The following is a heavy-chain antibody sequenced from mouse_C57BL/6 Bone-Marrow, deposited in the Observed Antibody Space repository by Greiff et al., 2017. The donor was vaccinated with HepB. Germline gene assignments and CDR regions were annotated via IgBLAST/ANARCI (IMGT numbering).Heavy chain of an antibody. J-gene: IGHJ3*01. Sequence: LYFIFYLDPNNGVTSYNQKFKGKATLTVNKSSSTAYMELRSLTSEDSAVYYCARYDYAFAYWGQGTLVTVSA. CDR3: ARYDYAFAY. V-gene: IGHV1-22*01. CDR2: LDPNNGVT. D-gene: IGHD2-4*01.